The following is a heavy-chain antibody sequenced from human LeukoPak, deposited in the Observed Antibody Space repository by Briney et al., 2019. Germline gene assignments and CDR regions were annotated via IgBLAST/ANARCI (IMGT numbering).Heavy chain of an antibody. CDR1: GYTFTGYY. Sequence: ASVKVFCKASGYTFTGYYLHWVRQAPGQGLEWMGRISPNSGDTIYAQKFQGRVTMTRDTSISTAYMEMNKLESDDTAVYYCSTINVQRSGWGQGTLLTVSS. V-gene: IGHV1-2*06. CDR2: ISPNSGDT. J-gene: IGHJ4*02. D-gene: IGHD1-14*01. CDR3: STINVQRSG.